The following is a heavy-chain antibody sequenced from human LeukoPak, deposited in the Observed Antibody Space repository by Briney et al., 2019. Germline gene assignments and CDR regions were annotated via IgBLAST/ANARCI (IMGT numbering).Heavy chain of an antibody. J-gene: IGHJ4*02. D-gene: IGHD2-2*02. Sequence: PGGSLRLSCAASGFTFSDYYMSWIRQAPGKGLEWVSYISSSGSTIYYADSVKGRFTISRDNAKNSLYLQMNSLRAEDTAVYYCARALIVVPAAIRYWGQGTLVTVSS. CDR3: ARALIVVPAAIRY. CDR2: ISSSGSTI. V-gene: IGHV3-11*04. CDR1: GFTFSDYY.